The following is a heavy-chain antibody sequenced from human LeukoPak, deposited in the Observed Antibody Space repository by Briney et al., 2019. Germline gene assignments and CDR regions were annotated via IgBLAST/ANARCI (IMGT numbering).Heavy chain of an antibody. CDR3: ARFSSVDYFDY. CDR1: GGSFSGYY. D-gene: IGHD3-22*01. CDR2: IYHSGST. J-gene: IGHJ4*02. Sequence: SETLSLTCAVYGGSFSGYYWSWIRQPPGKGLEWIGEIYHSGSTNYNPSLKSRVTISVDKSKNQFSLKLSSVTAADTAVYYCARFSSVDYFDYWGQGTLVTVSS. V-gene: IGHV4-34*01.